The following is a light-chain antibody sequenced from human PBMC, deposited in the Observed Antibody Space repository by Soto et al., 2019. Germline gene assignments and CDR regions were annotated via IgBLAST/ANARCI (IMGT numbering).Light chain of an antibody. V-gene: IGKV3-11*01. CDR3: QQRSTWPSWT. CDR1: QSVGTY. J-gene: IGKJ1*01. Sequence: EILLTQSPVTLSLSPGERATLSCRASQSVGTYLTWYQQKPGQAPRLLIYEASKRATGIPARFRGSGSGTEFTLTITSLEAEDFAVYYCQQRSTWPSWTFGQGTKVEI. CDR2: EAS.